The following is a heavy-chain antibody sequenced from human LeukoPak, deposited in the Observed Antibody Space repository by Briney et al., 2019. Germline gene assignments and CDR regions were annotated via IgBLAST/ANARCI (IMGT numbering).Heavy chain of an antibody. CDR1: GYTFTSYA. CDR2: INAGNGNT. D-gene: IGHD1-14*01. V-gene: IGHV1-3*01. Sequence: GASVKVSCMASGYTFTSYAMHWVRQAPGQRLEWMGWINAGNGNTKYSQKFQGRVTITRDTSASTAYMELSSLRSEDTAVYYCARDLDHLPFDPWGQGTLVTVSS. J-gene: IGHJ5*02. CDR3: ARDLDHLPFDP.